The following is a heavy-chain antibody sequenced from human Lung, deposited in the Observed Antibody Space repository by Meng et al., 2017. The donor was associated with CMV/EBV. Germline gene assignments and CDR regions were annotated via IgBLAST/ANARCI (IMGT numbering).Heavy chain of an antibody. CDR2: ITWNSGRI. Sequence: SLKISCAASGFTFDDYAMHWVRQVPGKGLEWVAGITWNSGRIGYADSVKGRFTISRDNAKNSLYLQMNSLRAEDTAFYYCAKGLSGLNYYNGMDVWGRGTXVNGAS. V-gene: IGHV3-9*01. CDR3: AKGLSGLNYYNGMDV. D-gene: IGHD1-26*01. J-gene: IGHJ6*02. CDR1: GFTFDDYA.